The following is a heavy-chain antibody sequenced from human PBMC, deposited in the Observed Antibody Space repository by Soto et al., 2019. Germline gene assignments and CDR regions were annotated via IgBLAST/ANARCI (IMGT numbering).Heavy chain of an antibody. D-gene: IGHD2-15*01. J-gene: IGHJ4*02. CDR1: GGTLSSYA. CDR3: ARSDYCSGGSCWARFDY. CDR2: IIPIFGTA. Sequence: QVQLVQSGAEVKKPGSSVKVSCKASGGTLSSYAISWVRQAPGQGLEWMGGIIPIFGTANYAQKFQGRVTITADESTSTAYMELSSLRSEDTAVYYCARSDYCSGGSCWARFDYWGQGTLVTVSS. V-gene: IGHV1-69*01.